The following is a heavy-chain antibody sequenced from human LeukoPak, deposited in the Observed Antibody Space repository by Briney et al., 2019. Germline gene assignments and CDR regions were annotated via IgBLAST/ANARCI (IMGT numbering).Heavy chain of an antibody. CDR2: IDWDNDK. J-gene: IGHJ4*02. CDR1: GFSLITSGMC. Sequence: SGPTLVNPTQTLTLTCTFSGFSLITSGMCVSWIRQPPGKALEWLARIDWDNDKYYTTSLKTRLTISKDTSKNQVVLTMTNMDPVDTATYYCARGRLSHDYWGLGTLVTVSS. D-gene: IGHD6-19*01. V-gene: IGHV2-70*11. CDR3: ARGRLSHDY.